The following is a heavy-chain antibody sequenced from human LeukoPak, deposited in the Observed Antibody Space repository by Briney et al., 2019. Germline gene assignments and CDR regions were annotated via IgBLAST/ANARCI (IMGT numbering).Heavy chain of an antibody. V-gene: IGHV3-11*01. CDR2: ISSSGSTI. CDR1: GFTFSDYY. D-gene: IGHD3-10*01. CDR3: ARDKDDYGSGNHWFDP. Sequence: GGSLRLSCAASGFTFSDYYMSWIRQAPGKGLEWVSYISSSGSTIYYADSVKGRFTISRDNAKNSLYLQMNSLRAEDTAVYYCARDKDDYGSGNHWFDPWGQGTLATVSS. J-gene: IGHJ5*02.